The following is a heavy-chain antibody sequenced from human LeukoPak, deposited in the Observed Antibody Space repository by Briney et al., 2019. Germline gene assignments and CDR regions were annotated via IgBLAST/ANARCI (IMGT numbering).Heavy chain of an antibody. D-gene: IGHD3-10*01. J-gene: IGHJ5*02. Sequence: ASVKVSCKASGYTFTNYAMHWVRQAPGQRLEWMGWINAGNGNTEYSQKFQGRVTMTRNTSISTAYMELSSLRSEDTAVYYCARGHVLWFGESLEFDPWGQGTLVTVSS. CDR2: INAGNGNT. CDR1: GYTFTNYA. V-gene: IGHV1-3*01. CDR3: ARGHVLWFGESLEFDP.